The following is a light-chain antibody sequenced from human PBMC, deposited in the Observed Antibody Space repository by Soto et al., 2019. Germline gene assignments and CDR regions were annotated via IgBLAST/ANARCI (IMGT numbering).Light chain of an antibody. V-gene: IGLV2-14*03. CDR3: CSHAGSKNYYL. CDR1: SSDIGGYNY. Sequence: QSALTQPASVSGSPGQSITISCIGTSSDIGGYNYVSWYQQHPGKAPKLMIYDVYDRPLGVSNRFSGSKSGNTASLTVSGLQADDEADYYCCSHAGSKNYYLFGPGTKLTVL. CDR2: DVY. J-gene: IGLJ1*01.